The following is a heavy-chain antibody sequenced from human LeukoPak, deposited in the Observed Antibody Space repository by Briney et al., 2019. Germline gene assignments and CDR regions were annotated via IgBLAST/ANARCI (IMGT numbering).Heavy chain of an antibody. CDR2: ISAYNGNT. D-gene: IGHD1-20*01. V-gene: IGHV1-18*04. J-gene: IGHJ6*03. Sequence: GASVKVSCKASGYTFTSHGITWVRQAPGQGLEWMGWISAYNGNTNYAQKLQGRVTMTTDTSTSTAYMELRSLRSDDTAVYYCARNTFGITGTPGPYYYYYMDVWGKGTTVTVSS. CDR1: GYTFTSHG. CDR3: ARNTFGITGTPGPYYYYYMDV.